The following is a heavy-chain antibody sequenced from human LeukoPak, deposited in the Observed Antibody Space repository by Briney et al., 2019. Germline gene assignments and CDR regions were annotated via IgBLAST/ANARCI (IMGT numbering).Heavy chain of an antibody. J-gene: IGHJ4*02. Sequence: SETLSLTCTVSGGSISSYYWSWIRQPPGKGLEWIGYIYYSGSTNYNPSLKSRVTISVDTSKNQFSLKLSSVTAADTAVYYCARGLAAAANFDHWGQGTLVTVSS. V-gene: IGHV4-59*01. CDR3: ARGLAAAANFDH. CDR1: GGSISSYY. D-gene: IGHD6-13*01. CDR2: IYYSGST.